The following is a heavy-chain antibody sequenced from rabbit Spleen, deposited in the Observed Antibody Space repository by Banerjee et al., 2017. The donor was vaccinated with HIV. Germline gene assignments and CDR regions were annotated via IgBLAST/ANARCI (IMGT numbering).Heavy chain of an antibody. Sequence: QSLEESGGGLVKPGTSLTLTCKASGFSFSGNLYICWVRQAPGKGLEWIACINAVTGKAVYANWAKGRFTFSKTSSTTVTLQMTSLTAADTATYFCARDTGTSFSTYGMDLWGQGTLVTVS. J-gene: IGHJ6*01. CDR2: INAVTGKA. CDR3: ARDTGTSFSTYGMDL. CDR1: GFSFSGNLY. D-gene: IGHD8-1*01. V-gene: IGHV1S40*01.